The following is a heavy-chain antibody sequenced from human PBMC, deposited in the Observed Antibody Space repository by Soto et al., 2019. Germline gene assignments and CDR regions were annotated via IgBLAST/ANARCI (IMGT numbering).Heavy chain of an antibody. V-gene: IGHV6-1*01. J-gene: IGHJ4*02. CDR1: GDSVSSNSAG. Sequence: SQTLSLTCAITGDSVSSNSAGWSWVRQSPSRGLEWLGRTYYRSKWYYEYAVSVRGRITINPDTSKNQYSLKLSSVTAADTAVYYCAIDPGIAAAGNYFDYWGQGTLVTVSS. D-gene: IGHD6-13*01. CDR3: AIDPGIAAAGNYFDY. CDR2: TYYRSKWYY.